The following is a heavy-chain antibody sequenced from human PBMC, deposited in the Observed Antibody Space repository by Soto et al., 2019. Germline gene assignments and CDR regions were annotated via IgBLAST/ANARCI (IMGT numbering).Heavy chain of an antibody. CDR3: ARTISLHSNDTEPFDY. Sequence: GGSLRLSCAASRFTFSSYAMSWVRQAPGKGLEWVSSISGGGNDAYYADSVNGRFTISRDNSQNTLYLQMSSLRADDTAVYYCARTISLHSNDTEPFDYWGQGALVTVSS. D-gene: IGHD2-15*01. CDR2: ISGGGNDA. CDR1: RFTFSSYA. V-gene: IGHV3-23*01. J-gene: IGHJ4*02.